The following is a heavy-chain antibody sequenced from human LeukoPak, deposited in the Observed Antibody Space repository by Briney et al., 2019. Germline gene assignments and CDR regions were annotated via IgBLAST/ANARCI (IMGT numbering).Heavy chain of an antibody. V-gene: IGHV1-18*01. J-gene: IGHJ3*02. CDR1: AYTFTNYG. CDR2: ISAYNGNT. Sequence: ASVQVSCKASAYTFTNYGISWVRQAPGQGLEWMGWISAYNGNTDSAQNIRDRVTLTTDTSTSTAYMELRSLRSDDTAVYYCARDDYDYAFDIWGQGTLVTVSS. CDR3: ARDDYDYAFDI. D-gene: IGHD4-17*01.